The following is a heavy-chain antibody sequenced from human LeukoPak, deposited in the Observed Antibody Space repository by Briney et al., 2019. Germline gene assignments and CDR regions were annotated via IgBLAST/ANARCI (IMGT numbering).Heavy chain of an antibody. CDR2: IYHSGST. D-gene: IGHD4-17*01. Sequence: SETLSLTCAVSGGSTSSGGYSWSWIRQPPGKGLEWIGYIYHSGSTYYNPSLKSRVTISVDRSKNQFSLKLSSVTAADTAVYYCARGRYGDYVDYWGQGTLVTVSP. J-gene: IGHJ4*02. CDR1: GGSTSSGGYS. V-gene: IGHV4-30-2*01. CDR3: ARGRYGDYVDY.